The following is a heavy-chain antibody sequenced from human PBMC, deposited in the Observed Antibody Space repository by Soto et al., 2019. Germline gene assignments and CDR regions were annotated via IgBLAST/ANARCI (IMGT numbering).Heavy chain of an antibody. CDR2: IRSKAYGGTT. Sequence: RRLSCTASGFTFGDYAMSWFRQAPGKGLEWVGFIRSKAYGGTTEYAASVKGRFTISRDDSKSIAYLQMNSLKTEDTAVYYCTREAAAGTMGFDYWGQGTLVTVSS. CDR3: TREAAAGTMGFDY. V-gene: IGHV3-49*03. CDR1: GFTFGDYA. D-gene: IGHD6-13*01. J-gene: IGHJ4*02.